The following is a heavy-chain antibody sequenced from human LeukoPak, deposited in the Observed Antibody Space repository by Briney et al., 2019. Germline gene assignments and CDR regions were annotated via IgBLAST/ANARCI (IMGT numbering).Heavy chain of an antibody. V-gene: IGHV4-4*07. Sequence: SETLSLTCTVSGSSMSDYYWSFIRQPAGKGLEWIGRIHPSGTTYFNPSLKSRVTMSVDTSQSQFPLRLTSMTAADTAVYFCARGDYYDGGGRNWFDPWGQGILVAVSS. D-gene: IGHD3-16*01. CDR1: GSSMSDYY. CDR3: ARGDYYDGGGRNWFDP. J-gene: IGHJ5*02. CDR2: IHPSGTT.